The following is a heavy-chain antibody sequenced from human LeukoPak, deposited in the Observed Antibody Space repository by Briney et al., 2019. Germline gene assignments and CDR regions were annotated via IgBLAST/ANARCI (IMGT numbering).Heavy chain of an antibody. Sequence: ASVKVSCRASGYTFTDYYIHWVRQAPGQGLEWMGWINPNSGGTNYAQKFQGRVTVTRDTSINTAYMELSRLRSDDTAVYYCARGRAGTTSWFDPWGQGTLVTVSS. V-gene: IGHV1-2*02. CDR3: ARGRAGTTSWFDP. D-gene: IGHD6-19*01. CDR1: GYTFTDYY. CDR2: INPNSGGT. J-gene: IGHJ5*02.